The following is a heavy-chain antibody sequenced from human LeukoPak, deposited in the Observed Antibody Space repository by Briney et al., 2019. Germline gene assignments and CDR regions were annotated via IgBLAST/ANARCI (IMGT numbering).Heavy chain of an antibody. D-gene: IGHD5-12*01. CDR1: GFMFTTYA. CDR3: AIGPPYGGYSD. Sequence: PGGSLRLSCAPSGFMFTTYAMTWVRQAPGKGPEWVSSINGSGGKTYYADSLKGRFTISRDNSKNTLYLQMNSLRAEDTAVYYCAIGPPYGGYSDWGQGTLVTVSS. V-gene: IGHV3-23*01. CDR2: INGSGGKT. J-gene: IGHJ4*02.